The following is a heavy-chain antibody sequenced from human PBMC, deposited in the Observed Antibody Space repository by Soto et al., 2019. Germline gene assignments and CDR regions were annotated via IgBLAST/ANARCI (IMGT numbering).Heavy chain of an antibody. V-gene: IGHV2-5*02. CDR3: AHRRAMGSNWNYGDFDY. D-gene: IGHD1-7*01. Sequence: QITLKESGPTLVKPTQTLTLTCTFSGFSLTTSPVGVGWIRQPPGKALECLALIHWDDDKRYSPSLKSRLTITKDTSKNQVVLTMTDMDPVDTATYYCAHRRAMGSNWNYGDFDYWGQGTVVTVSS. CDR2: IHWDDDK. CDR1: GFSLTTSPVG. J-gene: IGHJ4*02.